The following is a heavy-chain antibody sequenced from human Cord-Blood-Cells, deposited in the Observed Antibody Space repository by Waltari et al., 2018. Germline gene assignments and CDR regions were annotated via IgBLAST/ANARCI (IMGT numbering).Heavy chain of an antibody. CDR2: IIPIFGTA. D-gene: IGHD3-3*01. Sequence: QAPGQGLEWMGGIIPIFGTANYAQKFQGRVTITADESTSTAYMELSSLRSEDTAVYYCARGALGSGYYTCNWFDPWGQGTLVTVSS. V-gene: IGHV1-69*01. J-gene: IGHJ5*02. CDR3: ARGALGSGYYTCNWFDP.